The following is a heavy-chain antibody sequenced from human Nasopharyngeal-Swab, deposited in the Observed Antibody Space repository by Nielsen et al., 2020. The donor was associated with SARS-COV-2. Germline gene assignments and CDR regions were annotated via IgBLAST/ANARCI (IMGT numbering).Heavy chain of an antibody. CDR1: GYSFTSYW. V-gene: IGHV5-10-1*01. D-gene: IGHD3-3*01. CDR3: ARLEDITIFGVVGGWFDP. CDR2: IDPSGSYT. J-gene: IGHJ5*02. Sequence: GGSLRLSCKGSGYSFTSYWISWVRQMPGKGLEWMGRIDPSGSYTNYSPSFQGHVTISADKSISTAYLQWSSLKASDTAMYYCARLEDITIFGVVGGWFDPWGQGTLVTVSS.